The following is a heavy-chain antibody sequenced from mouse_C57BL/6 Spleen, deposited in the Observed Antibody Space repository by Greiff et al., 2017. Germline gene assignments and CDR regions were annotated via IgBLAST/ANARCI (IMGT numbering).Heavy chain of an antibody. Sequence: QVQLQQPGAELVKPGASVKLSCKASGYTFTSYWMHWVKQRPGQGLEWIGMIHPSSGSTNYNEKFKSKATLTVDKSSSTAYIQLSSLTSEDSAVYYCASNYLYYFDYWGQGTTLTVSS. CDR2: IHPSSGST. CDR1: GYTFTSYW. V-gene: IGHV1-64*01. J-gene: IGHJ2*01. D-gene: IGHD2-1*01. CDR3: ASNYLYYFDY.